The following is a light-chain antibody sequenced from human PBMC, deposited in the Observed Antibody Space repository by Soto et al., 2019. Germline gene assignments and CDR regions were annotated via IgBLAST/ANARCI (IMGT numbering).Light chain of an antibody. Sequence: EIVMTQSPATLSVSPGEGATLSCRASQRISSDLAWYQQKRGQAPRLLIYAASTRATGTPVRFSGSGSGTEFTLTISSLQSEDSAVYYCQQYNNWPVTFGPGTKVDI. CDR3: QQYNNWPVT. CDR1: QRISSD. CDR2: AAS. V-gene: IGKV3-15*01. J-gene: IGKJ3*01.